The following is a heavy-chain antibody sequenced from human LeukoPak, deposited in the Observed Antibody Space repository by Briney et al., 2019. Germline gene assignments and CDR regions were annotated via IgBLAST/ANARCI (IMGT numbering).Heavy chain of an antibody. D-gene: IGHD3-22*01. Sequence: PSETLSLTCTVSGGSISSSSYYWDWIRQPPGKGLEWIGSIYYSGSTYYNPSLKSRVTISVDTSKNQFSLKLSSVTAADTAVYYCARDPIPYFYDSSGYFDYWGQGTLVTASS. J-gene: IGHJ4*02. CDR3: ARDPIPYFYDSSGYFDY. V-gene: IGHV4-39*07. CDR1: GGSISSSSYY. CDR2: IYYSGST.